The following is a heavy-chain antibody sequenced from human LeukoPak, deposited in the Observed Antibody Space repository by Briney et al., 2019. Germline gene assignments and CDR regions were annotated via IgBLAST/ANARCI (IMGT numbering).Heavy chain of an antibody. CDR2: ISYDGSNK. D-gene: IGHD6-19*01. Sequence: GRSLRLSCAASGFTFSSYAMHWVRQAPGEGLEWVAAISYDGSNKYYADSVKGRFTISRDNSKNTLYLQMNSLRAEDTAVYYCARDDFSSGWYGDFDYWGQGTLVTVSS. CDR1: GFTFSSYA. CDR3: ARDDFSSGWYGDFDY. V-gene: IGHV3-30*04. J-gene: IGHJ4*02.